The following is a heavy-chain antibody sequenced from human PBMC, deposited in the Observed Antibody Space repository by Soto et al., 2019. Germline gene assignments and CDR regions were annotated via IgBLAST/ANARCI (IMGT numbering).Heavy chain of an antibody. D-gene: IGHD6-13*01. Sequence: QVQLQESGPGLVKPSETLSLTCTVSGGSISSYYWTWLRQPPGKGLEWIGYIYYSGSTNYNPSLKSRVTISVATSKTQFSLKLSSVTAADTAVYYWARLDGYYNYMDVWGKGTTVTVSS. CDR3: ARLDGYYNYMDV. J-gene: IGHJ6*03. CDR1: GGSISSYY. V-gene: IGHV4-59*08. CDR2: IYYSGST.